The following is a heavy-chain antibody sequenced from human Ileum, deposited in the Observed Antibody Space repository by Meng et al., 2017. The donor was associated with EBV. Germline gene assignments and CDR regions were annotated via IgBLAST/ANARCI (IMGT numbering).Heavy chain of an antibody. J-gene: IGHJ4*02. D-gene: IGHD1-26*01. Sequence: QIQLVQCGAEVKKPGDAVKVSCKVSGYTFSNYGSSWLRQAPGQGLEWMGWISAYNSNTNYAQNLQGRVTMTTDTSTGTAYMEVRSLRSDDTAVYYCARAGNGGSYYFTYWGQGTLVTVSS. CDR2: ISAYNSNT. CDR3: ARAGNGGSYYFTY. CDR1: GYTFSNYG. V-gene: IGHV1-18*01.